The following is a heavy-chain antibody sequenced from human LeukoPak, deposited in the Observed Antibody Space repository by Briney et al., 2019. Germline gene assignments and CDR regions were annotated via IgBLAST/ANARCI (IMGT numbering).Heavy chain of an antibody. CDR1: GFTFSNYN. V-gene: IGHV3-48*01. J-gene: IGHJ4*02. Sequence: PGGSLRLSCAASGFTFSNYNMNWVRQAPGKGLEWISYITGSSSSIYYADSVKGRFTISRDNAKNSLYLQMNSLRAEDTAVYYCAREPTYTSSWYATCDYWGQGIQVAVSS. CDR3: AREPTYTSSWYATCDY. D-gene: IGHD6-13*01. CDR2: ITGSSSSI.